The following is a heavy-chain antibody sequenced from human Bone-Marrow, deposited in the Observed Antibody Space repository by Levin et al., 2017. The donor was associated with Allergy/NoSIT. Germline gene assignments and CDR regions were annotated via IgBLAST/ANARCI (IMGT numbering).Heavy chain of an antibody. CDR1: GGSISSYY. V-gene: IGHV4-59*01. CDR2: IYYSGST. J-gene: IGHJ6*02. Sequence: PETLSLTCTVSGGSISSYYWSWIRQPPGKGLEWIGYIYYSGSTNYNPSLKSRVTISVDTSKNQFSLKLSSVTAADTAVYYCARASWDTAMVPYYYYDYGMDVWGQGTTVTVSS. D-gene: IGHD5-18*01. CDR3: ARASWDTAMVPYYYYDYGMDV.